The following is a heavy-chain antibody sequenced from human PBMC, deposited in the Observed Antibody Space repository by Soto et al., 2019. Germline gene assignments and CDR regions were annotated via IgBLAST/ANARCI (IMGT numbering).Heavy chain of an antibody. D-gene: IGHD6-19*01. CDR3: ANAESPASGWYGDF. Sequence: EVQLLESGGGLVQPGGSLRLSCAAYGLTFSTYAMTWVRQAPGKGLEWVSGISGSGGNTYYADSVKGRFTISRDNSKDALYLQMSSLRAEDTALYYCANAESPASGWYGDFWVQGTLVTVSS. J-gene: IGHJ4*02. V-gene: IGHV3-23*01. CDR1: GLTFSTYA. CDR2: ISGSGGNT.